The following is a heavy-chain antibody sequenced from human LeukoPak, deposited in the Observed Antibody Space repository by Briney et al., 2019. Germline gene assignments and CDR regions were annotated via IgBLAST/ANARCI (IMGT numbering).Heavy chain of an antibody. J-gene: IGHJ4*02. D-gene: IGHD1-7*01. V-gene: IGHV3-23*01. CDR3: AKDAGGIIGTTSDY. Sequence: GGSLRLSCAASGFTFSSYAMSWVRQAPGKGLEWVSAISGSGGSTYYADSVKGRFTISRDNSKNTLYLQMNSLRGEDTAVYYCAKDAGGIIGTTSDYWGQGTLVTVSS. CDR1: GFTFSSYA. CDR2: ISGSGGST.